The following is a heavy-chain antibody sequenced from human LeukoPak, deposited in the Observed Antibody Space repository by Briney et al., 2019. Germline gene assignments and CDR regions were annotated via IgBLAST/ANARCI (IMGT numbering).Heavy chain of an antibody. D-gene: IGHD6-13*01. Sequence: GGSLRLSCAASGFIFRTFGMHWVRQAPGKGLEWVAFIRYDGSKKDYADSVKGRFTISRDNSKNTLYVQMNSLRVEDTAVYYCAKEQQVVHYYYMDVWGKGTTVTVSS. CDR2: IRYDGSKK. J-gene: IGHJ6*03. CDR1: GFIFRTFG. V-gene: IGHV3-30*02. CDR3: AKEQQVVHYYYMDV.